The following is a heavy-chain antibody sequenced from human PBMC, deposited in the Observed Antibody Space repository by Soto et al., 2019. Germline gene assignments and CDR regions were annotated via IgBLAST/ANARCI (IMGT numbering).Heavy chain of an antibody. D-gene: IGHD1-26*01. CDR2: IYYSGST. CDR3: ARARRATLDY. CDR1: GGSISSYY. V-gene: IGHV4-59*01. Sequence: SATLSLTCTVSGGSISSYYWSWIRQPPGKGLEWIGYIYYSGSTNYNPSLKSRVTISVDTSKNQFSLKLSSVTAADTAVYYCARARRATLDYWGQGTLVTVSS. J-gene: IGHJ4*02.